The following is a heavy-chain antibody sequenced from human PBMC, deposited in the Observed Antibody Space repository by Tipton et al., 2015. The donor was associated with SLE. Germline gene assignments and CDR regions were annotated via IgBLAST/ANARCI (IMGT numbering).Heavy chain of an antibody. J-gene: IGHJ4*02. Sequence: TLSLTCAVYGGSFSGYYWSWIRQPPGKGLEWIGEINHSGSTNYNPSLKSRVTISVATSKNQFSLKLSSVTAADTAVYYCARGLNALNYWGQGTLVTVSS. CDR2: INHSGST. V-gene: IGHV4-34*01. CDR3: ARGLNALNY. CDR1: GGSFSGYY.